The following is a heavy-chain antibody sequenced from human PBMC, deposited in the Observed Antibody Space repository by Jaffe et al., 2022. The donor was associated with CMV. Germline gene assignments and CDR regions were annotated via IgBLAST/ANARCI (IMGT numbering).Heavy chain of an antibody. Sequence: QVQLQESGPGLVKPSQTLSLTCTVSGGSISSGGYYWSWIRQHPGKGLEWIGYIYYSGSTYYNPSLKSRVTISVDTSKNQFSLKLSSVTAADTAVYYCARDLVAASYYYYYGMDVWGQGTTVTVSS. CDR3: ARDLVAASYYYYYGMDV. D-gene: IGHD5-12*01. CDR1: GGSISSGGYY. J-gene: IGHJ6*02. V-gene: IGHV4-31*03. CDR2: IYYSGST.